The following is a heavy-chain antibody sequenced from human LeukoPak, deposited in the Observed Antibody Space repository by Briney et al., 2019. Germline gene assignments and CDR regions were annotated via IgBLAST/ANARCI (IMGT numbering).Heavy chain of an antibody. D-gene: IGHD3-9*01. CDR3: TKGTQILTGYCSDY. J-gene: IGHJ4*02. CDR2: ISGSGGST. Sequence: PGGSLRLSCAASGFTFSSYWMSWVRQAPGKGLEWVSAISGSGGSTYYADSVKGRFTISRDNSKNTLYLQMNGLRAEDTAVYYCTKGTQILTGYCSDYWGQGTLVTVSS. V-gene: IGHV3-23*01. CDR1: GFTFSSYW.